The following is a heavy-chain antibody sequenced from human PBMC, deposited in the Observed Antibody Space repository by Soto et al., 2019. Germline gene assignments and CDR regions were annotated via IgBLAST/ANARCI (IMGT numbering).Heavy chain of an antibody. CDR2: IIPIFGTA. D-gene: IGHD3-22*01. J-gene: IGHJ3*02. CDR3: ARDRHYYDSSSYSTGDAFDI. V-gene: IGHV1-69*13. CDR1: GGTFSSYA. Sequence: SVKVSCKASGGTFSSYAISWVRQAPGQGLEWMGGIIPIFGTANYAQKFQGRVTITADESTSTAYMELSSLRSEDTAVYYCARDRHYYDSSSYSTGDAFDIWGQGTMVTVSS.